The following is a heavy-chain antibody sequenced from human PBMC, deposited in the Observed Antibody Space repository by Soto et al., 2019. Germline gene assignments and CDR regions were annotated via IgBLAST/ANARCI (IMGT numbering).Heavy chain of an antibody. CDR3: ARALGIMITFGGVIGY. CDR2: MNPNSGNT. Sequence: QVQLVQSGAEVKKPGASVKVSCKASGYTFTSYDINWVRQATGQGLEWMGWMNPNSGNTGYAQKFQGRVTMTRNTXIIXAYMELSSLRSEDTAVYYCARALGIMITFGGVIGYWGQGTLVTVSS. J-gene: IGHJ4*02. D-gene: IGHD3-16*01. CDR1: GYTFTSYD. V-gene: IGHV1-8*01.